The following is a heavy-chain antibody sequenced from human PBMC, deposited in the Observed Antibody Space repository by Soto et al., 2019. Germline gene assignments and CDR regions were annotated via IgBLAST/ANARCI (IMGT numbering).Heavy chain of an antibody. CDR1: GFAFSYHG. CDR3: AKDDDTSSHYSLLDF. J-gene: IGHJ4*02. Sequence: QVRLVESGGGVVQPGTSLRLSCAASGFAFSYHGIHWVRQAPGKGLEWVAVTWSGGRGEYYADSVRGRFTISRDNSKTTVYLQMNSLRVEDTAVYYCAKDDDTSSHYSLLDFRGQGTLVTVSS. D-gene: IGHD3-22*01. V-gene: IGHV3-33*06. CDR2: TWSGGRGE.